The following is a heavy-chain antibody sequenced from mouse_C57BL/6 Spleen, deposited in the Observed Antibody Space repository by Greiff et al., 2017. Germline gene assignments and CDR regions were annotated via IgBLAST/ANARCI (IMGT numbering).Heavy chain of an antibody. Sequence: QVQLQQPGAELVKPGASVKMSCKASGYTFTSYWITWVKQRPGQGLEWIGDIYPGSGSTNYNEKFKSKATLTVDTSSSTAYMQLSSLTSEDSAVYYCARRGYDEGYFDYWGQGTTLTVSS. J-gene: IGHJ2*01. D-gene: IGHD2-3*01. CDR3: ARRGYDEGYFDY. V-gene: IGHV1-55*01. CDR1: GYTFTSYW. CDR2: IYPGSGST.